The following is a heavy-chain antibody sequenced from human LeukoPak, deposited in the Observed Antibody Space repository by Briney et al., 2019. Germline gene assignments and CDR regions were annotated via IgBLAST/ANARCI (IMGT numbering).Heavy chain of an antibody. D-gene: IGHD1-26*01. V-gene: IGHV3-7*01. Sequence: PGGSLRLSCAVSGFTFSSYWMRWVRQAPGEGRGWVANIKHDGSEKYYVDSVKGRFTISTDNAKNSLYLQMNSLRAEDTAVYYCARDRVVGATYYFDYWGQGTLVTVSS. CDR1: GFTFSSYW. CDR2: IKHDGSEK. J-gene: IGHJ4*02. CDR3: ARDRVVGATYYFDY.